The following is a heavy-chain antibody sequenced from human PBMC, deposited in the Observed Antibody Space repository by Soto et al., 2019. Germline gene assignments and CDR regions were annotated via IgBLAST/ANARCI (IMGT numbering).Heavy chain of an antibody. Sequence: QVQLVQCGAEVKKPGSSVKVSCKASGGTFSRYTITWVRQAPGQGLEWMGGITPMFGTPNYAQKFQGRVTITADESTSTAYMELSSLRSEDTAMYYCARDGTLYDSSAYYYLYWGQGTLVTVSS. J-gene: IGHJ4*02. CDR3: ARDGTLYDSSAYYYLY. CDR1: GGTFSRYT. D-gene: IGHD3-22*01. CDR2: ITPMFGTP. V-gene: IGHV1-69*01.